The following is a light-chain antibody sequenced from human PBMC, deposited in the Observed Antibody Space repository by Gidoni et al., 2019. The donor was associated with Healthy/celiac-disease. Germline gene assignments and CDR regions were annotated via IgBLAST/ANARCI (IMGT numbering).Light chain of an antibody. CDR2: WAS. V-gene: IGKV4-1*01. CDR3: QQYDSTPQCS. CDR1: QSVLYSSNNKNY. Sequence: DIVMTQSPDSLAVSLGERATINCKSSQSVLYSSNNKNYLAWYQQKPGQPTKLLIYWASTRESGVPDRFSGSGSGTDFTLTISSLQAEDVAVYYCQQYDSTPQCSFGQGTKLEIK. J-gene: IGKJ2*04.